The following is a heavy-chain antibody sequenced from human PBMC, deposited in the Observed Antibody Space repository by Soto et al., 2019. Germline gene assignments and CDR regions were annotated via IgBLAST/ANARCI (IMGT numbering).Heavy chain of an antibody. CDR3: AWEFRGVYFDF. D-gene: IGHD3-10*01. CDR1: DGYSTDRGDC. J-gene: IGHJ4*02. CDR2: IYYSATT. Sequence: SEPMSDRRSVSDGYSTDRGDCRSWKSQLPGKGLEWIGYIYYSATTYYNPSLKSRLTISIDTSKNQFSLKLSSVTVADTAVYFWAWEFRGVYFDFWGQGPLVT. V-gene: IGHV4-30-4*08.